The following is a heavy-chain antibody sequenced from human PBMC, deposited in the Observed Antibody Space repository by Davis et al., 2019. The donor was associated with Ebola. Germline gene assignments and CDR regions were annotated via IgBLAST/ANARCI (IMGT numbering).Heavy chain of an antibody. Sequence: PGGSLRLSCAASGFTFSSYAMHWVRQAPGKGLEWVAVISYDGSNKYYADSVKGRFTISRDNSKNTLYLQMNSLRAEDTAVYYCARDALRVYRSDDYWGQGTLVTVSS. D-gene: IGHD6-13*01. CDR2: ISYDGSNK. J-gene: IGHJ4*02. CDR3: ARDALRVYRSDDY. V-gene: IGHV3-30*04. CDR1: GFTFSSYA.